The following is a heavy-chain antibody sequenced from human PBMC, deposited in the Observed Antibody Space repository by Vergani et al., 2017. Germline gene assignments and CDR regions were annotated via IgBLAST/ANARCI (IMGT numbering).Heavy chain of an antibody. Sequence: QVQLVESGGGVVQPGRSLRLSCAVSGFTFSSYGIHWVRQAPGKGLEWVAVIWYDGSNKYYADSVKGRFTISRDNSKNTLYLQMNSLRPEDTAVYYCGALGLVVVPPSISDPFDIWGQGTRVTVSS. CDR1: GFTFSSYG. CDR3: GALGLVVVPPSISDPFDI. J-gene: IGHJ3*02. V-gene: IGHV3-33*01. CDR2: IWYDGSNK. D-gene: IGHD2-2*02.